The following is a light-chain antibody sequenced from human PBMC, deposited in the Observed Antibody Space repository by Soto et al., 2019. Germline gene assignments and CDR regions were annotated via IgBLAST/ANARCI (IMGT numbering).Light chain of an antibody. Sequence: QSALTQPASVSGSPGQSITISCTGTSSDVGGYNYVSWYQQHPGKAPKLMIYDVSNRPSGVSNRFSGSKSGNTASLTISGLQAEDEADYYCSSYTSSSTPYVFGTWTKLTV. CDR2: DVS. V-gene: IGLV2-14*01. CDR1: SSDVGGYNY. CDR3: SSYTSSSTPYV. J-gene: IGLJ1*01.